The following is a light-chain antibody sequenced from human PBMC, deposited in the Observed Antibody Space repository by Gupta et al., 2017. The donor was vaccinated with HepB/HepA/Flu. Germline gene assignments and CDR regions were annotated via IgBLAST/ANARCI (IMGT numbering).Light chain of an antibody. V-gene: IGKV3-20*01. J-gene: IGKJ4*01. CDR2: GAS. CDR3: QQDGNSPIT. Sequence: EIVLTHSSGTLSLSPGERATLSCRASQTVSSSFLAWYQQKPGQAPRLLIYGASSRATGIPDRFSGSGSGTDFTLTISRLEPEDFAVYYCQQDGNSPITFGGGTKVEIK. CDR1: QTVSSSF.